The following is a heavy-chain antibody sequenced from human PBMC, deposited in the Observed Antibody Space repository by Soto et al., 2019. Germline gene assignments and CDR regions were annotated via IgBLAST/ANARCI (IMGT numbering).Heavy chain of an antibody. CDR2: ISYDGSNK. D-gene: IGHD6-13*01. CDR3: EKVSGYSSSWYFHYYYGMDV. J-gene: IGHJ6*04. CDR1: GFTFSSYG. Sequence: PGGSLRLSCAASGFTFSSYGMHWVRQAPGKGLEWVAVISYDGSNKYYADSVKGRFTISRDNSKNTLYLQMNSLRAEDTAVYYCEKVSGYSSSWYFHYYYGMDVRGKGPTVTVSS. V-gene: IGHV3-30*18.